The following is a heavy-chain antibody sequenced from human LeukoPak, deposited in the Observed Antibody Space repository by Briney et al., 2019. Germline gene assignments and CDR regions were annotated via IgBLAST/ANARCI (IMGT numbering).Heavy chain of an antibody. CDR3: ASRPLYDYVWGSYRS. D-gene: IGHD3-16*02. J-gene: IGHJ4*02. V-gene: IGHV5-10-1*01. Sequence: GESLKISCKGSGSSFTSYWISWVRQLPGKGLEWMGRIDPSDSYTNYSPSFQGHVTISADKSISTAYLQWSSLKASDTAMYYCASRPLYDYVWGSYRSWGQGTLVTVSS. CDR2: IDPSDSYT. CDR1: GSSFTSYW.